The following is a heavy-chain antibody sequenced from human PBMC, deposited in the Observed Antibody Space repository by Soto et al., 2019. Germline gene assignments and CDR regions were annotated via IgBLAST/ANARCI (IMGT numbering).Heavy chain of an antibody. J-gene: IGHJ6*02. CDR1: GFTVSSSY. CDR3: ARDLLYGDYERYYYYGMGV. CDR2: IYSGGST. Sequence: VGSLRLSCAASGFTVSSSYMSWVRQAPGKGLEWVSVIYSGGSTYYADSVKGRFTISRDNSKNTLYLQMNSLRAEDTAVYYCARDLLYGDYERYYYYGMGVWGQGTTVTVSS. D-gene: IGHD4-17*01. V-gene: IGHV3-53*01.